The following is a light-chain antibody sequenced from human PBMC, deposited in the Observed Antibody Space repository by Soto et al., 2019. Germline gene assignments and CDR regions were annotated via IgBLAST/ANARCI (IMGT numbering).Light chain of an antibody. CDR3: QQRNNWPPTWT. CDR2: GAS. J-gene: IGKJ1*01. CDR1: QSVGSY. Sequence: ELVLTQSPATLSLSPGERATLSCRASQSVGSYLAWYRQKPGQAPRLLISGASNRAPGIPARFSGSGSGTEFTLTISSLEPEDFAVYYCQQRNNWPPTWTFGQGTKV. V-gene: IGKV3-11*01.